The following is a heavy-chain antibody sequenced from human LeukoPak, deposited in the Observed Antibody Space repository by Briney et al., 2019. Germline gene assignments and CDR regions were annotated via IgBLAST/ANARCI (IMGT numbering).Heavy chain of an antibody. CDR2: ISGGGGST. CDR1: GFTFSSYA. V-gene: IGHV3-23*01. J-gene: IGHJ5*02. D-gene: IGHD3-3*01. Sequence: GGSLRLSCEVSGFTFSSYAMSWVRQAPGKGLAWVSAISGGGGSTSYADSVKGRFTISRDNSKNTLHLQMSSLRAEDTAVYYCAKVILGVNVPHWFDPWGQGTLVTVSS. CDR3: AKVILGVNVPHWFDP.